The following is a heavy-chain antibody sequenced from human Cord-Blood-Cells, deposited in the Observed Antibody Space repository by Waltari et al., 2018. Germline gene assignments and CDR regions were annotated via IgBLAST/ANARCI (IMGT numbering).Heavy chain of an antibody. Sequence: EVQLVESGGGLVKPGGSLRLSCAASGFTFSSHSMNWVRLAPGKGLEWVSSISSSSYIYYADSVKGRFTISRDNAKNSLYPQMNSLRAEDTAVYYCARDGEVGATRVPFGYWGQGTLVTVSS. CDR1: GFTFSSHS. CDR3: ARDGEVGATRVPFGY. CDR2: ISSSSYI. J-gene: IGHJ4*02. V-gene: IGHV3-21*01. D-gene: IGHD1-26*01.